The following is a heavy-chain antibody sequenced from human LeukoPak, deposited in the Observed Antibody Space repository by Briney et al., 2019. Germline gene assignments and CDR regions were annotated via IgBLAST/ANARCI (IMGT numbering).Heavy chain of an antibody. D-gene: IGHD5-12*01. Sequence: GSLRLSCAASGFTFSSYAMSWVRQAPGKGLEWVSAISGSGGSTYYADSVKGRFTIARDNSKNTLYLQMNSLRAEDTAVYYCAKNEVALGGGGFDYWGQGTLVTVSS. J-gene: IGHJ4*02. CDR3: AKNEVALGGGGFDY. CDR2: ISGSGGST. V-gene: IGHV3-23*01. CDR1: GFTFSSYA.